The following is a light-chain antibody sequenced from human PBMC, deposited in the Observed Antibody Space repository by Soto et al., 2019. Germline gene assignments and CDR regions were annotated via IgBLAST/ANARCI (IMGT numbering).Light chain of an antibody. J-gene: IGKJ4*01. CDR1: QTLNNN. V-gene: IGKV3-15*01. CDR2: GVS. Sequence: EIVMTQSPATLSVFPGETATLSCRASQTLNNNLAWYQQKPGQAPRLLIYGVSSRATGIPARFSGSGSGTEFTLAINHLLSEDSAVYYCQQHNGWPLTFGAGTKVEIK. CDR3: QQHNGWPLT.